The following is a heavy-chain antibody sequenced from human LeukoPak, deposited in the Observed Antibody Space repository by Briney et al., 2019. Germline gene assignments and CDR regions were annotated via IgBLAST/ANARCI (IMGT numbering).Heavy chain of an antibody. Sequence: GGSLRLSCAASGFTVSSYGMSWVRQAPGKGLEWVSSISSSSSYIYYADSVKGRFTISRDNAKNSLYLQMTSLRAEDTAVYYCARTGITVAPPFDYWGQGTLVTVSS. CDR3: ARTGITVAPPFDY. V-gene: IGHV3-21*01. J-gene: IGHJ4*02. D-gene: IGHD4-23*01. CDR2: ISSSSSYI. CDR1: GFTVSSYG.